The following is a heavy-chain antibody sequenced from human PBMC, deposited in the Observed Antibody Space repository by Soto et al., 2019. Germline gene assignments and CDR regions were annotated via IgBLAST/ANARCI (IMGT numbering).Heavy chain of an antibody. V-gene: IGHV3-48*01. D-gene: IGHD6-13*01. J-gene: IGHJ5*02. Sequence: PGRSLRLSCAASGLNFRNYNMNWVRQATGKGLQWVSYISSGSSTIYYADSVRGRFTNSRDNAKNSLYLQMNSLRAEDTAVYYCARELSSSSWFRWFDPWGQGTLVTVSS. CDR3: ARELSSSSWFRWFDP. CDR2: ISSGSSTI. CDR1: GLNFRNYN.